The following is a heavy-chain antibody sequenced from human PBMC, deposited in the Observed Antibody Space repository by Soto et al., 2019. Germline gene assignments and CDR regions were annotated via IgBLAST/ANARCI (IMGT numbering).Heavy chain of an antibody. J-gene: IGHJ4*02. D-gene: IGHD3-22*01. CDR2: IIPIFGKT. CDR1: GYTFTSYD. Sequence: GAPVKVSSPASGYTFTSYDISWLRQATGQGLEWMGGIIPIFGKTNYAQKFQGRVTITADESTSTAYMELSSLRSEDTAVYYCASSDLPYDSSGYYYDYFDYWGQGTLVTVSS. CDR3: ASSDLPYDSSGYYYDYFDY. V-gene: IGHV1-69*13.